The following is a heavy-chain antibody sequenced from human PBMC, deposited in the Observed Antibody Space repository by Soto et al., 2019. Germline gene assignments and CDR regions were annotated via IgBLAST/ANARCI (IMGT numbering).Heavy chain of an antibody. CDR2: IGSSGADT. CDR1: GFTFSNYA. D-gene: IGHD7-27*01. V-gene: IGHV3-23*01. CDR3: AKRIPPWGLAY. J-gene: IGHJ4*01. Sequence: EVQLMESGGDLVQPGGSLRLSCAASGFTFSNYAMSWVRQAPGKGLEWVSIIGSSGADTHYADSAKGRFTISRDNSKNTLYLQKNSLRVEDTAVYCCAKRIPPWGLAYWGQGTLVTVSS.